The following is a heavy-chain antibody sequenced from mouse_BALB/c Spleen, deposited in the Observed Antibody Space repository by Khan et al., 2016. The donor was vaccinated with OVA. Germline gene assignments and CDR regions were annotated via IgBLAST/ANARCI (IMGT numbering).Heavy chain of an antibody. CDR1: GHTFTNYW. CDR3: ANHGSSSAWLTY. V-gene: IGHV1-7*01. Sequence: QVQLKESGAELAKPGASVKMSCKASGHTFTNYWMHWVKQRPGQGLEWIGYINPSTGYSEYNQKFKDKATLTADKSSSTAYIQLSSLTSEDSAVYYCANHGSSSAWLTYWGQGTLVTVSA. J-gene: IGHJ3*01. CDR2: INPSTGYS. D-gene: IGHD1-1*01.